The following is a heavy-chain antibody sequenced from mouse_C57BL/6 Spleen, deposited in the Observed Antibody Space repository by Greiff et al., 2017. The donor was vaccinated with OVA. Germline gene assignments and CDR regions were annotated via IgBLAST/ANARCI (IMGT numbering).Heavy chain of an antibody. D-gene: IGHD2-5*01. J-gene: IGHJ4*01. V-gene: IGHV1-26*01. CDR1: GYTFTDYY. Sequence: EVQLQQSGPELVKPGASVKISCKASGYTFTDYYMNWVKQSHGKSLEWIGDINPNNGGTSYNQKFKGKATLTVDKSSSTAYMELRSLTSEDSAVYYCARWDSNWGYYAMDYWGQGTSVTVSS. CDR3: ARWDSNWGYYAMDY. CDR2: INPNNGGT.